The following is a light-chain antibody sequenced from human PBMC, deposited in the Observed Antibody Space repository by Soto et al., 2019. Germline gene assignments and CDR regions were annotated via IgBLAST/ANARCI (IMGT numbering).Light chain of an antibody. V-gene: IGKV3-15*01. Sequence: EIVFTQSPGTLSLSPGERATLSCRASQSVSSSYLAWYQQKPGQAPRLLIYGASTRATGIPARFSGSGSGTEFTLTISSLQSEDFAVYYCQQDNNWPTFGQGTRLEI. CDR2: GAS. CDR1: QSVSSSY. J-gene: IGKJ5*01. CDR3: QQDNNWPT.